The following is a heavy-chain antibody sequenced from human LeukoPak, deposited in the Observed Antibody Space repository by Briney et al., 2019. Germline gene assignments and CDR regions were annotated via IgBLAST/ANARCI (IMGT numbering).Heavy chain of an antibody. V-gene: IGHV4-34*01. J-gene: IGHJ3*02. CDR2: VNHSGST. CDR1: GESFSRYY. Sequence: SETLSLTCAVYGESFSRYYWSWIRQPPGKGLEWIGEVNHSGSTNYNPSLKSRVTISVDTSKNQFSLKLGSVTAADTAVYYCARVGNLDSFDIWGQGTMVTVSS. D-gene: IGHD4-23*01. CDR3: ARVGNLDSFDI.